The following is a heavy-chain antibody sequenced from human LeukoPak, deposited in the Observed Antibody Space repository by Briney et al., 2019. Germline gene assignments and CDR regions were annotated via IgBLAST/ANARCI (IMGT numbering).Heavy chain of an antibody. CDR2: MNPNSGNT. D-gene: IGHD2-21*02. V-gene: IGHV1-8*01. Sequence: ASVKVSCKASGYTFTSYDINWVRQATGQGLEWMGWMNPNSGNTGYAQKFQGRVTMTRNTSISTAYMELSSLRSQDTAVYYCARQHGGDGRSWWLFDPWGQGTLVTVSS. J-gene: IGHJ5*02. CDR1: GYTFTSYD. CDR3: ARQHGGDGRSWWLFDP.